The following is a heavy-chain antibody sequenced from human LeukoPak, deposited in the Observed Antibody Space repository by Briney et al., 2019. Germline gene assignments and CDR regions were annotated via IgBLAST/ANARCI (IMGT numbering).Heavy chain of an antibody. V-gene: IGHV4-59*08. Sequence: PSETLSLTCTVSGVSLGREFWTWIRQPPGKGLEWIGYIYDIGTTNYNPSLKSRVTIFVDTSRNQFSLNLTSVTAADTAVYYCARLYGSGPRGAFDIWGQGTLVTVSS. CDR3: ARLYGSGPRGAFDI. CDR2: IYDIGTT. D-gene: IGHD3-10*01. CDR1: GVSLGREF. J-gene: IGHJ3*02.